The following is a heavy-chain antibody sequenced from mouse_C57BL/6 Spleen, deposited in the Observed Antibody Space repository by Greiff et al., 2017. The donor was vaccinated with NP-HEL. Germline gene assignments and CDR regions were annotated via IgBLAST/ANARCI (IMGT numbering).Heavy chain of an antibody. V-gene: IGHV1-69*01. CDR3: ARSITTVVATGNYYAMDY. Sequence: QQSCKASGYTFTSYWMHWVKQRPGQGLEWIGEIDPSDSYTNYNQKFKGKSTLTVDKSSSTAYMQLSSLTSEDSAVYYCARSITTVVATGNYYAMDYWGQGTSVTVSS. D-gene: IGHD1-1*01. CDR1: GYTFTSYW. CDR2: IDPSDSYT. J-gene: IGHJ4*01.